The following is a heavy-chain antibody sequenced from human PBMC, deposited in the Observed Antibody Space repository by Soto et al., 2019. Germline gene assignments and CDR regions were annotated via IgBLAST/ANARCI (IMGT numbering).Heavy chain of an antibody. CDR2: ISGSGGST. CDR3: ATMRFEWELSHFDY. J-gene: IGHJ4*02. D-gene: IGHD1-26*01. CDR1: GFTFSSYA. Sequence: HPGGSLRLSCAASGFTFSSYAMSWVRQAPGKGLEWVSAISGSGGSTYYADSVKGRFTISRDNSKNTLYLQMNSLRAEDTAVYYCATMRFEWELSHFDYWGQGTLVTVSS. V-gene: IGHV3-23*01.